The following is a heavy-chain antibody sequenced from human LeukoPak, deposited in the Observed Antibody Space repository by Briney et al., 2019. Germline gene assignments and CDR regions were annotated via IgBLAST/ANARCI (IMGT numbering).Heavy chain of an antibody. CDR2: INPNSGGT. CDR3: ARSSYDYGDYLDAFDI. Sequence: ASVKVSCKASGYTFTGCYMHWVRQAPGQGLEWMGWINPNSGGTNYAQKFQGRVTMTRDTPISTAYMELSRLRSDDTAVYYCARSSYDYGDYLDAFDIWGQGTMVTVSS. J-gene: IGHJ3*02. V-gene: IGHV1-2*02. CDR1: GYTFTGCY. D-gene: IGHD4-17*01.